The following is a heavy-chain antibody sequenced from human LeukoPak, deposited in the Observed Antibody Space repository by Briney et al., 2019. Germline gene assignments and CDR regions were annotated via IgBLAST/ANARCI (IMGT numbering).Heavy chain of an antibody. CDR2: IQAGGDEK. CDR1: GFTFSTYG. J-gene: IGHJ4*02. V-gene: IGHV3-30*02. CDR3: ARDTPGYGGDDFDY. Sequence: PGGSLRLSCAASGFTFSTYGMHWVRQAPGKGLEWMTFIQAGGDEKYYAESVKGRFTVSSDNSKNTLYLQMNSLRAEDTAVYYCARDTPGYGGDDFDYWGQGALVTVSS. D-gene: IGHD4-23*01.